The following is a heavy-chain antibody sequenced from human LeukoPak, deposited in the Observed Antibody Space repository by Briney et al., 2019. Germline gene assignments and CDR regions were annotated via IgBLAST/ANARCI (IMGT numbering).Heavy chain of an antibody. CDR1: GGSISSYY. Sequence: SETLSLTCTVSGGSISSYYWSWIRQPPGKGLEWIGYIYYSGSTNYNPSLKSRVTISVDTSKNQSSLKLSSVTAADTAVYYCARFGTPHPYYYYYGMDVWGQRTTVTVSS. CDR3: ARFGTPHPYYYYYGMDV. D-gene: IGHD1-1*01. V-gene: IGHV4-59*01. CDR2: IYYSGST. J-gene: IGHJ6*02.